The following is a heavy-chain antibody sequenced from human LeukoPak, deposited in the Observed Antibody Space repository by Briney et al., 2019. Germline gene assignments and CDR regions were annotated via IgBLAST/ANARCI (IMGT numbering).Heavy chain of an antibody. V-gene: IGHV4-59*08. CDR1: GGSISSYY. CDR3: ARSPPDDCGGDCYNDY. D-gene: IGHD2-21*02. Sequence: SETLSLTCTVSGGSISSYYWSWIRQPPGKGLEWIGYIYYSGSTNYNPSLKSRVTISVDTSKNQFSLKLSSVTAADTAVYYCARSPPDDCGGDCYNDYWGQGTLVTVSS. J-gene: IGHJ4*02. CDR2: IYYSGST.